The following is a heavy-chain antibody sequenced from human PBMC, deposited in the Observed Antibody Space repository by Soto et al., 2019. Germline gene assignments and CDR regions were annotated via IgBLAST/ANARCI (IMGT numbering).Heavy chain of an antibody. V-gene: IGHV4-34*01. CDR2: INHSGSA. J-gene: IGHJ5*02. Sequence: PSETLSLTCAVYGGSFSGYYWSWLRQPPGKGLEWIGEINHSGSANYNPSLKSRVTISVDTSKNEFSLKVTSVTAADTAVYYCATANWSHHYFDTWGQGTLVTVSS. D-gene: IGHD1-1*01. CDR3: ATANWSHHYFDT. CDR1: GGSFSGYY.